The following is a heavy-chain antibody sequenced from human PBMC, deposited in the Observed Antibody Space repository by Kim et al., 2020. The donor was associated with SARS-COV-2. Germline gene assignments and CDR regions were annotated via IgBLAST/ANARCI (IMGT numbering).Heavy chain of an antibody. D-gene: IGHD2-2*03. CDR1: GFTFSSYS. CDR2: ISSSSSYI. J-gene: IGHJ6*03. Sequence: GGSLRLSCAASGFTFSSYSMNWVRQAPGKGLEWVSSISSSSSYIYYADSVKGRFTISRDNAKNSLYLQMNSLRAEDTAVYYCARDGSPVAILLRYYMDVWGKGTTVTVSS. V-gene: IGHV3-21*01. CDR3: ARDGSPVAILLRYYMDV.